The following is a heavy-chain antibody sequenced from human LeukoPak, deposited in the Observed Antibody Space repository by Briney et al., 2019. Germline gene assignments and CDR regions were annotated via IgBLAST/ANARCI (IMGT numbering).Heavy chain of an antibody. CDR3: ARVQYSSSWYHKGSFDY. CDR1: GYTFTGYY. J-gene: IGHJ4*02. CDR2: INPNSGGT. Sequence: ASVKVSCKASGYTFTGYYMHWVRQAPGQGLEWIGWINPNSGGTNYAQKFQGRVTMTRDTSISTAYMELSRLRSDDTAVYYCARVQYSSSWYHKGSFDYWGQGTLVTVSS. D-gene: IGHD6-13*01. V-gene: IGHV1-2*02.